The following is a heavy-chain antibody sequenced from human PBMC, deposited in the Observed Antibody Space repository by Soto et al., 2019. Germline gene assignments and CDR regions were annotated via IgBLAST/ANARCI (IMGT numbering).Heavy chain of an antibody. D-gene: IGHD1-26*01. CDR1: GFSFSSYG. Sequence: SLRLSCAASGFSFSSYGMHWVRQAPGKGLEWVAMISYDGTDEYYADSVKGRFTISRDNSKNAVYLQMNSLRAEDTAVYYCARRGSGSYSDYWGQGTLVTVSS. J-gene: IGHJ4*02. V-gene: IGHV3-30*03. CDR2: ISYDGTDE. CDR3: ARRGSGSYSDY.